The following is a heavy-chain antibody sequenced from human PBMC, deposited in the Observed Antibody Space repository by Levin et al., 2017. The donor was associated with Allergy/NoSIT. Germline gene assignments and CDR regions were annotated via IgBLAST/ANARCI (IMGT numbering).Heavy chain of an antibody. V-gene: IGHV3-7*01. CDR1: GFTFTSFW. CDR2: IERDGSAT. CDR3: AREEGWGYHYGMDV. D-gene: IGHD3-16*02. Sequence: GGSLRLSCAASGFTFTSFWMTWVRQAPGKGPEWVANIERDGSATYYVDSVRGRFTISRDNAKNSVYLQMNSLRVDDTAVYYCAREEGWGYHYGMDVWGQGTTVTVS. J-gene: IGHJ6*02.